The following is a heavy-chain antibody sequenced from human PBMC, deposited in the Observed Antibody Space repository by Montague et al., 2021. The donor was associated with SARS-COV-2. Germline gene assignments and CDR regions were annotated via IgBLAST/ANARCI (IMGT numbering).Heavy chain of an antibody. D-gene: IGHD3-22*01. V-gene: IGHV3-13*01. CDR2: IGTAGDT. J-gene: IGHJ4*01. CDR1: GFTFSSYD. CDR3: AKGPHDVYYDSSGPFD. Sequence: SLRLSCAASGFTFSSYDMHWVRQATGKGLEWVSTIGTAGDTYYPGSVKSRCTISSENAKRSLYLQMNGLRPEDTAVYYCAKGPHDVYYDSSGPFDWGHGTIGTVPS.